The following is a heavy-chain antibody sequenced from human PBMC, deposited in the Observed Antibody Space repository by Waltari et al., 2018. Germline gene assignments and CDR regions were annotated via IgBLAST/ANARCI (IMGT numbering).Heavy chain of an antibody. J-gene: IGHJ4*02. CDR3: ARDPGAHGDYEYYFDY. Sequence: EVQLVESGGGLVKPGGSLRLSCAASGFTFSSYSMNWVRQAPGKGLEWVSSISSSSSYIYYADSVKGRFTISRDNAKNSLYLQMNSLRAEDTAVYYCARDPGAHGDYEYYFDYWGQGTLVTVSS. CDR2: ISSSSSYI. D-gene: IGHD4-17*01. V-gene: IGHV3-21*01. CDR1: GFTFSSYS.